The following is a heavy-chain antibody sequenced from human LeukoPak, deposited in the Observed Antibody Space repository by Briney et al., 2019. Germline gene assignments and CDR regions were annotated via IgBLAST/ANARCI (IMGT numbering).Heavy chain of an antibody. J-gene: IGHJ4*02. V-gene: IGHV3-23*01. D-gene: IGHD3-22*01. CDR2: ISGSGGST. CDR1: GLIFSNYA. CDR3: ATRNYYDTNRYYYEYYFDY. Sequence: GSLRLSCAASGLIFSNYAMSWVRQAPGKGLEGVSGISGSGGSTYYADSVKGRFTISRDNSKNTLYLQMNSLRAEDSAVYYCATRNYYDTNRYYYEYYFDYWGQGTLVTVSS.